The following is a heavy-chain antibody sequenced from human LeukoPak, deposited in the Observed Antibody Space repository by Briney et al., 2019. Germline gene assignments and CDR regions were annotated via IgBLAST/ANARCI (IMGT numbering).Heavy chain of an antibody. J-gene: IGHJ3*02. Sequence: SETLSLTCTVSGGSFSSGSYYWIWSRQPPGKGLEWLGHIYYSGSTNYNPSPKSRVTILVDTSKNQFSLKLSSVTAADTAIYYCARWLQLDDAFDIWGQGTMVIVSS. V-gene: IGHV4-61*01. CDR1: GGSFSSGSYY. D-gene: IGHD5-24*01. CDR2: IYYSGST. CDR3: ARWLQLDDAFDI.